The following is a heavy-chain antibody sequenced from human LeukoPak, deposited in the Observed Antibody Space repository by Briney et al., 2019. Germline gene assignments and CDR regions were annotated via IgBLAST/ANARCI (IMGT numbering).Heavy chain of an antibody. V-gene: IGHV6-1*01. CDR1: GDSVSSNSAA. J-gene: IGHJ5*02. CDR3: ARQNNTYHHYNLGWFDP. Sequence: SQTLSPTCAISGDSVSSNSAAWNWIRQSPSRGLEWLGRTYYRSKWYNDYAVSVKSRITINPDTSKNQFSLQLSSVTPEDTAVYYCARQNNTYHHYNLGWFDPWGQGTLVTVSS. D-gene: IGHD5-24*01. CDR2: TYYRSKWYN.